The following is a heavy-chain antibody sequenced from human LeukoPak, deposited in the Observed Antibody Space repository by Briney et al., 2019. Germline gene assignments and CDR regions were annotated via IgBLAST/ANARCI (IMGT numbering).Heavy chain of an antibody. CDR2: IHSSGST. J-gene: IGHJ5*02. V-gene: IGHV4-31*03. CDR3: ARDSAYCSGGRCPKWFDP. D-gene: IGHD2-15*01. CDR1: GGSINNPNYY. Sequence: SETLSLTCTVSGGSINNPNYYWTWIRQHPGKGLEWIGYIHSSGSTFYSPSLKSRLTISLDTFNNQFSLKLNSVTAADTAVYYCARDSAYCSGGRCPKWFDPWGQGALVTVSS.